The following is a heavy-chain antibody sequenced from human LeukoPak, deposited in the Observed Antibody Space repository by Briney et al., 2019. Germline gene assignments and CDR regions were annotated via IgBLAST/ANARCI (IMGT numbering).Heavy chain of an antibody. CDR1: GFTFSSYS. CDR2: ISSSSSTI. V-gene: IGHV3-48*01. CDR3: AKRDYGHDSAPPLLNY. Sequence: GGSLRLSCAASGFTFSSYSMNWVRQAPGKGLEWVSYISSSSSTIYYADSVKGRFTISRDNAKNSLYLQMNSLRAEDTALYYCAKRDYGHDSAPPLLNYWGQGTLVTVSS. D-gene: IGHD4-17*01. J-gene: IGHJ4*02.